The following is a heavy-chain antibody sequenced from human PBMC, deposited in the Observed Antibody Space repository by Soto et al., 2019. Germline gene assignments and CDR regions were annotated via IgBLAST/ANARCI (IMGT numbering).Heavy chain of an antibody. J-gene: IGHJ4*01. V-gene: IGHV3-23*01. CDR3: ARRLLGGTVTYFDF. CDR1: GFTFSRYA. D-gene: IGHD1-26*01. Sequence: EVQLLESGGGLVQPGESLRLSCTASGFTFSRYAMGWVRQTPGKGLEWVSSIDSTGDDTYYADSVRGRCTMSRDSPKNTLYVQMNSLRAEDTARYYCARRLLGGTVTYFDFWGQGTLVTVSS. CDR2: IDSTGDDT.